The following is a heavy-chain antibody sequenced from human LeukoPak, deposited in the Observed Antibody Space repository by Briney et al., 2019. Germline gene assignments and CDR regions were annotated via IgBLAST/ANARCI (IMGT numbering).Heavy chain of an antibody. D-gene: IGHD3-3*01. CDR2: VYASGST. V-gene: IGHV4-4*07. CDR3: ARDPDYDFWSDSPH. CDR1: GGSISSYY. J-gene: IGHJ4*02. Sequence: PSETLSLTCTVSGGSISSYYWSWIRQPAGKGLEWIGRVYASGSTNYNPSLKSRVTISIDTSKNQFSLKLTSVIAADTAVYFCARDPDYDFWSDSPHWGQGILVTVSS.